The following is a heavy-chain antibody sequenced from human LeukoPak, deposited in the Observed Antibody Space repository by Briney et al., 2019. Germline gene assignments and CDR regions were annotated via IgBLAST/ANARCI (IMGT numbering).Heavy chain of an antibody. J-gene: IGHJ4*02. D-gene: IGHD6-13*01. V-gene: IGHV3-48*03. CDR1: GFTFSSYE. CDR2: ISSSGSTK. CDR3: ARGERSSWYQYFDY. Sequence: PGGSLRLSCAASGFTFSSYEMNWVRQAPGQGLEWVSYISSSGSTKYYADSVKGRFTISRDNAKNSLYLQMNSLRAEDTAVYYCARGERSSWYQYFDYWGQGTLVTVSS.